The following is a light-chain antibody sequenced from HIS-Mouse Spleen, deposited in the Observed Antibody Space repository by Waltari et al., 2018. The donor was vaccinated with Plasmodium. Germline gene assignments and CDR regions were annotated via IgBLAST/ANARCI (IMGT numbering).Light chain of an antibody. V-gene: IGKV1-39*01. J-gene: IGKJ1*01. CDR2: AAS. CDR1: QSISSY. Sequence: DIQMTQTPSSLSASVGHRVTITCRASQSISSYVNWYQQNTRKAPKLLIYAASSFQSGVPSRFSGSGSATDFTLTISSLQPEDFATYYCQQGYSTWTFGQGTKVEIK. CDR3: QQGYSTWT.